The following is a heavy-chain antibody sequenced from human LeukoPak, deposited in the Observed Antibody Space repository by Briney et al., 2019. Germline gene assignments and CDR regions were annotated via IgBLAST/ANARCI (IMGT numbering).Heavy chain of an antibody. CDR2: IKTKTDGGTT. D-gene: IGHD4-17*01. Sequence: GGSLRLSCAASGFSLSKVWMSWVRQAPGQGLEWVGHIKTKTDGGTTEYVAPVRGRFIISRDDSGDTLYLQMNSLKIEDTAVYYCTTVDYGDLTPAASSDYWGQGTLVTVSS. V-gene: IGHV3-15*01. CDR3: TTVDYGDLTPAASSDY. J-gene: IGHJ4*02. CDR1: GFSLSKVW.